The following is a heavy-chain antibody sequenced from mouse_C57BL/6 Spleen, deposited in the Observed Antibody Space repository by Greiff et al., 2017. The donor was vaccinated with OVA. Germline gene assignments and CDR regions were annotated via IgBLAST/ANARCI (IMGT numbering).Heavy chain of an antibody. CDR2: IDPENGDT. J-gene: IGHJ3*01. V-gene: IGHV14-4*01. D-gene: IGHD1-1*01. CDR1: GFNITDDY. CDR3: THDYGSSSFAY. Sequence: EVQLQQSGAELVRPGASVKLSCTASGFNITDDYMHWVKQRPEQGLEWIGWIDPENGDTEYASKFQGKATITADTSSNTAYLQLSSLTSEDTAVYYCTHDYGSSSFAYWGQGTLVTVSA.